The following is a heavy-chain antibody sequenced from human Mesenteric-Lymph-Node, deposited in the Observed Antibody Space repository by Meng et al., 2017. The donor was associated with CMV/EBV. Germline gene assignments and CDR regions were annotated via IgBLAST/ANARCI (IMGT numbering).Heavy chain of an antibody. CDR1: GFTFSTYA. D-gene: IGHD3-3*01. J-gene: IGHJ1*01. CDR2: INDSGGST. Sequence: GESLKISCAASGFTFSTYAMNWVRQAPGKGLEWVSAINDSGGSTYYADSVKGRFTISRDNSKNTLYLQMNSLRAEDTAVYYCAKEVTIFAVEYFQHWGQGTLVTVSS. CDR3: AKEVTIFAVEYFQH. V-gene: IGHV3-23*01.